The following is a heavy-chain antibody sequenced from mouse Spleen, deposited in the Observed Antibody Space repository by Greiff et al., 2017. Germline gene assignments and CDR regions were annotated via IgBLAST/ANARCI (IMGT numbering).Heavy chain of an antibody. D-gene: IGHD1-1*01. CDR1: GYTFTDYN. Sequence: VQLKESGPELVKPGASVKIPCKASGYTFTDYNMDWVKQSHGKSLEWIGDINPNNGGTIYNQKFKGKATLTVDKSSSTAYMELRSLTSEDTAVYYCARVYYYGSSLFDYWGRGTTLTVSS. V-gene: IGHV1-18*01. J-gene: IGHJ2*01. CDR3: ARVYYYGSSLFDY. CDR2: INPNNGGT.